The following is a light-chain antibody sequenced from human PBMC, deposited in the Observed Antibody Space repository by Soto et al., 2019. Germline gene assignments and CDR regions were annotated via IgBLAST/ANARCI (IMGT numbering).Light chain of an antibody. J-gene: IGLJ1*01. Sequence: QSVLTQPASVSGSLGQSITISCTGTGSDIAGYNYISWYQQLPGKAPKLVIYEVTIRPSGISNRFSGSKSGNTASLTISGLQAEDEADYFCTSFTSTTSLYIFGTGTKVTVL. V-gene: IGLV2-14*01. CDR3: TSFTSTTSLYI. CDR2: EVT. CDR1: GSDIAGYNY.